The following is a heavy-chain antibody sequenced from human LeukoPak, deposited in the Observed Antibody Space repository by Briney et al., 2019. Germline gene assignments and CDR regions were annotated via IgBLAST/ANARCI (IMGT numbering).Heavy chain of an antibody. V-gene: IGHV4-39*01. J-gene: IGHJ4*02. D-gene: IGHD4/OR15-4a*01. CDR1: GGSISSSSYY. Sequence: PSETLSLTCTVSGGSISSSSYYWGWIRQPPGKGLEWIGSIYYSGSTYYNPSLKSRVTVSVDTSKNQFSLKLGSVTAADTAVYYCARQGRTMVALDYWGQGTLVTVSS. CDR2: IYYSGST. CDR3: ARQGRTMVALDY.